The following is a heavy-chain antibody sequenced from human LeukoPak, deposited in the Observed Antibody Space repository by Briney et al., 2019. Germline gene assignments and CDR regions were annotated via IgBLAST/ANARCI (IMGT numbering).Heavy chain of an antibody. CDR2: TYYRSKWYN. V-gene: IGHV6-1*01. J-gene: IGHJ4*02. D-gene: IGHD1-26*01. CDR3: ARASGSYDY. Sequence: SQTLSLTCAISGDSVSSNSAAWNRIRQSPSRGLEWLGRTYYRSKWYNDYAVSVKSRITINADTSRNQISLQLNSVTPEDTAAYYCARASGSYDYWGQGTLVTVSS. CDR1: GDSVSSNSAA.